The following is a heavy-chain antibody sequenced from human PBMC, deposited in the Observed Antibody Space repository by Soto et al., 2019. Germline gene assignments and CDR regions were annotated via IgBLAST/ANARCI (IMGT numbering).Heavy chain of an antibody. D-gene: IGHD3-10*01. V-gene: IGHV4-34*01. CDR3: ARFQRINYYGSGSYKLNGMDV. CDR1: GGSFSGYY. Sequence: SETLSLTCAVYGGSFSGYYWSWIRQPPGKGLEWIGEINHSGSTNYNPSLKSRVTISVDTSKNQFSLKLSSVTAADTAVYYCARFQRINYYGSGSYKLNGMDVWGQGTTVTVSS. CDR2: INHSGST. J-gene: IGHJ6*02.